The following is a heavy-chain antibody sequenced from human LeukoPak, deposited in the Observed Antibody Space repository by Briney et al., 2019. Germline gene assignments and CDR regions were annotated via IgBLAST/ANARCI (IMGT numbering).Heavy chain of an antibody. J-gene: IGHJ4*02. CDR3: VRAWATVTLLFDY. CDR1: GYTFTGYY. CDR2: INPHSDDT. V-gene: IGHV1-2*02. D-gene: IGHD4-17*01. Sequence: GASVKVSCKASGYTFTGYYMHWVRQAPGQGPEWMGWINPHSDDTNYAQNFQGRVTMTRDTSINTVYMELSRLRSEDTAVYYCVRAWATVTLLFDYWVQGTLVTVSS.